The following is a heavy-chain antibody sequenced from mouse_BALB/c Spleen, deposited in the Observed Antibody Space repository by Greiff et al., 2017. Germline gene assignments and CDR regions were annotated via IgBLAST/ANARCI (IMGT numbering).Heavy chain of an antibody. Sequence: QVQLQQSGAELVKPGASVKLSCKASGYTFTSYYMYWVKQRPGQGLEWIGEINPSNGGTNFNEKFKSKATLTVDKSSSTAYMQLSSLTSEDSAVYYGTRRNYYEAMDYWGQGTSVTVSS. D-gene: IGHD1-1*01. CDR3: TRRNYYEAMDY. CDR2: INPSNGGT. J-gene: IGHJ4*01. CDR1: GYTFTSYY. V-gene: IGHV1S81*02.